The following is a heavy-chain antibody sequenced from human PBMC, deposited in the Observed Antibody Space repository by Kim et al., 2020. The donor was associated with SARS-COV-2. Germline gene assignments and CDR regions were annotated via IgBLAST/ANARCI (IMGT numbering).Heavy chain of an antibody. V-gene: IGHV4-59*01. D-gene: IGHD3-16*01. CDR3: ARARFGELFVDY. Sequence: SETLSLTCTVSGGSISSYYWSWIRQPPGKGLEWIGYFYYSGSTNYNPSLKSRVTLSVDTSKNQFSPKLTSVTAADTAVYYCARARFGELFVDYWGQGTLV. J-gene: IGHJ4*02. CDR1: GGSISSYY. CDR2: FYYSGST.